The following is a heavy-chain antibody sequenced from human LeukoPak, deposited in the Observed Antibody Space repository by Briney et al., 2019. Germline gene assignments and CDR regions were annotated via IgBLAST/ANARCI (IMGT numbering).Heavy chain of an antibody. D-gene: IGHD3-22*01. Sequence: PSETLSLTCTVSGGSVSSGSYYWSWIRQPPGKGLEWIGYIYYSGSTHFNPSLKSRVAISLDTSDNQFSLKLSSVTAADTAAYYCARGLYDRSGYHTPNFDSWGQGTLVTVSS. CDR2: IYYSGST. CDR3: ARGLYDRSGYHTPNFDS. CDR1: GGSVSSGSYY. V-gene: IGHV4-61*01. J-gene: IGHJ4*02.